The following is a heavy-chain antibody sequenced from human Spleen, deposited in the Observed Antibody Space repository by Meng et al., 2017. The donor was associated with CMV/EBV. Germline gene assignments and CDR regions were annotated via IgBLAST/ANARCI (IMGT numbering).Heavy chain of an antibody. D-gene: IGHD3-3*01. CDR3: ARDISGYDFWSGPTSGMDV. CDR2: INPNSGGT. CDR1: GYTFTGYY. V-gene: IGHV1-2*02. J-gene: IGHJ6*02. Sequence: ASVKVSCKASGYTFTGYYMHWVRQAPGQGLEWMGWINPNSGGTNYAQKFQGRVTMTKDTSISTAYMELSRLRSDDTAVYYCARDISGYDFWSGPTSGMDVWGQGTTVTVSS.